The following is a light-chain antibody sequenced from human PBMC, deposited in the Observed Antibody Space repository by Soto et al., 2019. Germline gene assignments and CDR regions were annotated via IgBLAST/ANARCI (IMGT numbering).Light chain of an antibody. CDR1: QSISNY. J-gene: IGKJ5*01. Sequence: EIVLTQSPVTLSLFPGQGATLSRRAMQSISNYLAWYQQKPGQAPRLLIYDASNRATGTPARFSGSGSGTDFTLTISSLEPEDFAVYYCQQRSNWPPSITFGQGTRLEIK. CDR2: DAS. V-gene: IGKV3-11*01. CDR3: QQRSNWPPSIT.